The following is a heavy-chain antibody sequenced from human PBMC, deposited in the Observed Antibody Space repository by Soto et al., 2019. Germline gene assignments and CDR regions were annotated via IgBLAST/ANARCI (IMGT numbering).Heavy chain of an antibody. CDR2: ISSSGVTI. V-gene: IGHV3-11*01. CDR1: GFTFSDYY. Sequence: QVQLVESGGGLVKPGGSLRLSCAASGFTFSDYYMCWIRQAPGKGLEWFAYISSSGVTIYYADSVRGRFTISRDNAKNSLYLQMNTLRAEDTAVYYCARAPTYYSSGYYPDYWGQGTLVTVSS. D-gene: IGHD3-22*01. J-gene: IGHJ4*02. CDR3: ARAPTYYSSGYYPDY.